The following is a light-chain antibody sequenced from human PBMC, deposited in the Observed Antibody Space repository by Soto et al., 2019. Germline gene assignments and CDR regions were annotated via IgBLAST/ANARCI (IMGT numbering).Light chain of an antibody. V-gene: IGKV1-5*03. CDR1: QSISSW. CDR2: KAS. CDR3: QQYNSYSRRT. J-gene: IGKJ1*01. Sequence: DIQMTQSPSTLSASVGDRVTITCWASQSISSWLAWYQQKPGKAPKLLIYKASSLESGVPSRFSGSGSGTEFTLTISSLQPDDFATYYCQQYNSYSRRTFGQGTKVEIK.